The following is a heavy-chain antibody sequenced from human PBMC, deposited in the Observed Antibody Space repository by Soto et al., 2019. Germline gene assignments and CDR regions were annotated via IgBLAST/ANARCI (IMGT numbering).Heavy chain of an antibody. Sequence: GGSLRLSCAASGFTFSSYAMSWVRQAPGKGLEWVSAISGSGGSTYYADSVKGRFTISRDNSKNTLYLQMNSLRAEDTAVYYCAKGHNQKKDIVVVPAAIGLGNSYYFDYWGQGTLVTVSS. V-gene: IGHV3-23*01. CDR3: AKGHNQKKDIVVVPAAIGLGNSYYFDY. CDR1: GFTFSSYA. CDR2: ISGSGGST. D-gene: IGHD2-2*01. J-gene: IGHJ4*02.